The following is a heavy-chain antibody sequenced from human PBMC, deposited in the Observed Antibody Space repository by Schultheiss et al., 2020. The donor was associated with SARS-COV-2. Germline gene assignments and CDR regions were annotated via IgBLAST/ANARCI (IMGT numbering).Heavy chain of an antibody. J-gene: IGHJ6*02. CDR3: AKTVVLGV. CDR1: GFTFSDHG. Sequence: GGSLRLSCAASGFTFSDHGMHWVRQAPGKGLEWVAVISYDGSNKYYADSVKGRFTISRDNSKNTLYLQMNSLRAEDTAVYYCAKTVVLGVWGQGTTVTVSS. V-gene: IGHV3-30*18. D-gene: IGHD3-16*01. CDR2: ISYDGSNK.